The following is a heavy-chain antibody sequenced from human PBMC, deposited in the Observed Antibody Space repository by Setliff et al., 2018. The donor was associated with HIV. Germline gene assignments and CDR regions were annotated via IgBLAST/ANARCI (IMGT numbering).Heavy chain of an antibody. D-gene: IGHD2-15*01. CDR2: MNPNSGNT. CDR3: ARRIGFDV. CDR1: GYTFTSYD. J-gene: IGHJ3*01. Sequence: RASVKVSCKASGYTFTSYDINWVRRATGQGLEWMGWMNPNSGNTGYGQKFQGRVTMTRDTSISTAYMELSNLGSEDTAVYYCARRIGFDVWGQGTMVTVSS. V-gene: IGHV1-8*02.